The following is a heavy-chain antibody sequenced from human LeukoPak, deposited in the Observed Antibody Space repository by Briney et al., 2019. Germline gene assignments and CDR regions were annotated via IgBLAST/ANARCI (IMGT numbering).Heavy chain of an antibody. CDR1: GGSFSGYY. Sequence: SETLSLTCAVYGGSFSGYYWSWIRQPPGKGLEWVGEINHSGSTNYNPSLKSRVTISVDTSKNQFFLKLSSVTAAAPAVYYCASRVYCSSTSCYKPRYNWFDPWGQGTLVTVSS. CDR2: INHSGST. J-gene: IGHJ5*02. V-gene: IGHV4-34*01. CDR3: ASRVYCSSTSCYKPRYNWFDP. D-gene: IGHD2-2*02.